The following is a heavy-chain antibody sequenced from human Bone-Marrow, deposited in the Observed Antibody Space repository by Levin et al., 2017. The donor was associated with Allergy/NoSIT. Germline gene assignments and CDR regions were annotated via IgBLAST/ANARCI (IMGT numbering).Heavy chain of an antibody. Sequence: SETLSLTCTVSGGSISSYYWSWIRQPPGKGLEWIGYIYYSGSTNYNPSLKSRVTISVDTSKNQFSLKLSSVTAADTAVYYCARGGGLGYCSSTSCYDFDYWGQGTLVTVSS. D-gene: IGHD2-2*01. V-gene: IGHV4-59*01. CDR1: GGSISSYY. CDR3: ARGGGLGYCSSTSCYDFDY. CDR2: IYYSGST. J-gene: IGHJ4*02.